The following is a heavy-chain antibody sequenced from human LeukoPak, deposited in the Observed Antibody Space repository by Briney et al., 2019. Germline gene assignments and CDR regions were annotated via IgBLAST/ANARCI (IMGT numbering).Heavy chain of an antibody. CDR1: GGTFSSYA. D-gene: IGHD6-13*01. CDR3: ARGGAAALYYYYGMDV. V-gene: IGHV1-69*13. Sequence: GASVKVSCKASGGTFSSYAISWVRQAPGQGLEWMGGIIPIFGTANYAQKFQGRVTITADESTSTAYMELSSLRSEDTAVYYCARGGAAALYYYYGMDVWGQGTTVTVS. J-gene: IGHJ6*02. CDR2: IIPIFGTA.